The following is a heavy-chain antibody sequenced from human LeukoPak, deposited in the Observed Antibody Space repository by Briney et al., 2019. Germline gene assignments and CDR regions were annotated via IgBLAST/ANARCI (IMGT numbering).Heavy chain of an antibody. J-gene: IGHJ4*02. V-gene: IGHV1-2*02. CDR3: ARGRAKANDPPVDY. Sequence: GASVKVSCKASGYFFNDYYIHWVRQAPGQGLEWMGWLSPWSSDTRYAQNFQGRVTMTRDRSINTVYMELSSLRSDDTAVYFRARGRAKANDPPVDYWGQGTLVTVSS. CDR2: LSPWSSDT. D-gene: IGHD3-10*01. CDR1: GYFFNDYY.